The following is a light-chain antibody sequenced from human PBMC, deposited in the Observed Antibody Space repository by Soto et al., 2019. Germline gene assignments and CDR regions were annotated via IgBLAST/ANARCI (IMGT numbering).Light chain of an antibody. Sequence: VVMPQSPLSLPVTLGQPPSISCTSSLSLVDSSKNTYLTWYQQKPGQPPRRLIYRISNRESGVPDRFSGSGSGTDFTLRISRVEAEDLGVYYCMQGYRWPWTFGQGTKVDIK. J-gene: IGKJ1*01. CDR1: LSLVDSSKNTY. CDR2: RIS. V-gene: IGKV2-30*01. CDR3: MQGYRWPWT.